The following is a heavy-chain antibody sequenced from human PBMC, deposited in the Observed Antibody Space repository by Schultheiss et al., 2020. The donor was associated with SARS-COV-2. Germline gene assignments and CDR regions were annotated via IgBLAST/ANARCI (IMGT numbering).Heavy chain of an antibody. CDR3: ATSRPRGGTVDY. J-gene: IGHJ4*02. V-gene: IGHV4-34*01. Sequence: SQTLSLTCAVYGGSFSGYYWSWIRQPPGKGLEWIGEINHSGSARYNPSLKGRVTMSVGSSQNQLSLDLISVTAADTAVYYCATSRPRGGTVDYWGQGILVTVSS. CDR1: GGSFSGYY. D-gene: IGHD1-7*01. CDR2: INHSGSA.